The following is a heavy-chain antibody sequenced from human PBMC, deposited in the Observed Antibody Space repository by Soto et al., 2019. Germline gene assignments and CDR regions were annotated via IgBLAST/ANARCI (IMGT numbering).Heavy chain of an antibody. J-gene: IGHJ4*02. CDR3: AKGGVVVVLTYYFDY. D-gene: IGHD3-22*01. CDR1: GFTFSSYA. Sequence: GGSLRLSCAASGFTFSSYAMSWVRQAPGKGLEWVSAISGSGGSTYYADSVKGRFTISRDNSKNTLYLQMNSLRAEDTAVYYCAKGGVVVVLTYYFDYWGQGTLVTVAS. V-gene: IGHV3-23*01. CDR2: ISGSGGST.